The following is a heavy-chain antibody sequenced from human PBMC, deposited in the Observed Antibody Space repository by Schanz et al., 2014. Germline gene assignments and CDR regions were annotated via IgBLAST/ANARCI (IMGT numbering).Heavy chain of an antibody. CDR1: GFNFITFA. D-gene: IGHD3-10*01. V-gene: IGHV3-23*04. Sequence: EVHLVESGGGLVQPGGSLRLSCAASGFNFITFAMSWVRQAPGKGPEWVSAIGGDASRTYYADSVKGRFTISRDNSKSTLYLKRTSRRADATAVYYGARAPPLVRGIAGWFGPWGQGSLVTVSS. J-gene: IGHJ5*02. CDR2: IGGDASRT. CDR3: ARAPPLVRGIAGWFGP.